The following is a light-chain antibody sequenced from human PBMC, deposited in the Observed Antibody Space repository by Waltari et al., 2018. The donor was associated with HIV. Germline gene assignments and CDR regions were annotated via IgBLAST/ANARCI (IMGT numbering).Light chain of an antibody. V-gene: IGLV3-25*03. CDR2: KDI. CDR1: ALPKKY. Sequence: SYDLTQTLSLSVSPGQTARINCSRGALPKKYSSCYRQKAGQAPVLLIYKDIERPAGIPERISGSGSGTGITLTLSGVQAEDEGDYFCQSTDFDGTWVFGGGTRLTVL. J-gene: IGLJ3*02. CDR3: QSTDFDGTWV.